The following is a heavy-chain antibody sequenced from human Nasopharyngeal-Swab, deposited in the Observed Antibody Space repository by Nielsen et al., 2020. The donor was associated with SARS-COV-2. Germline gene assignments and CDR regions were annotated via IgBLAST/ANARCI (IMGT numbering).Heavy chain of an antibody. CDR1: GYTFTSYA. V-gene: IGHV1-3*01. D-gene: IGHD6-19*01. CDR3: ASARSSGWYRSHAFDI. CDR2: INAGNGNT. J-gene: IGHJ3*02. Sequence: ASVKVSCKASGYTFTSYAMHWVRQAPGQRLEWMGWINAGNGNTKYSQKFQGRVTITRDTSASTAYMELSSLRSEDTAVYYCASARSSGWYRSHAFDIWGQGTMVTVSS.